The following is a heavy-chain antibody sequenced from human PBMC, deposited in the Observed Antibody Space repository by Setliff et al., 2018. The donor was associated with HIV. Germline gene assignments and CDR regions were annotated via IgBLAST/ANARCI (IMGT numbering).Heavy chain of an antibody. Sequence: SETLSLTCAVYGGPSSGYWGWVRKSPGKGLEWIGEISHSGSANYNLSLKSRAAISADTSKKQFSLKLTSVNAADTGIYYCVSSSSWSCRLNYWGQGTQVTVSS. CDR3: VSSSSWSCRLNY. CDR2: ISHSGSA. D-gene: IGHD6-13*01. V-gene: IGHV4-34*01. J-gene: IGHJ4*02. CDR1: GGPSSGY.